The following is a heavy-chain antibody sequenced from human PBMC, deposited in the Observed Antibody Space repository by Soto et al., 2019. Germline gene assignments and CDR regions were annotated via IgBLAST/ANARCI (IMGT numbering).Heavy chain of an antibody. CDR3: ANHCSSTSCLGGNFDY. CDR2: ISSSSSYI. J-gene: IGHJ4*02. D-gene: IGHD2-2*01. V-gene: IGHV3-21*01. CDR1: GFTFSSYS. Sequence: GGSLRLSCAASGFTFSSYSMNWVRQAPGKGLEWVSSISSSSSYIYYADSVKGRFTISSDNAKNSLYLQMNSLRAEDTAVYYCANHCSSTSCLGGNFDYWGQGTLVTVSS.